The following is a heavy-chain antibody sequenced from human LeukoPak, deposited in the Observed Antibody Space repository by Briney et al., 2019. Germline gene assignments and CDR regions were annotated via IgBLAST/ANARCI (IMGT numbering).Heavy chain of an antibody. J-gene: IGHJ4*02. CDR3: ARQATRPSRFDY. V-gene: IGHV3-53*01. Sequence: PGGSLRLSCAASGFTVSSNYMSWVRQAPGKGLGWVSVIYVGGSTYYADSVKGRFTISIDNSKNTLYLQMDSLRAEDTAVYYCARQATRPSRFDYWGQGTLVTVSS. CDR1: GFTVSSNY. CDR2: IYVGGST.